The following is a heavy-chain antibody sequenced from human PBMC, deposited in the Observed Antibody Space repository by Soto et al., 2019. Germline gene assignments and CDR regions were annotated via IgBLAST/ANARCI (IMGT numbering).Heavy chain of an antibody. D-gene: IGHD2-21*02. Sequence: GSLRLSCAASGFTFSNYAMSWVCQAPGKGLEWVSGISGSGSTIYYADSVKGRFTISRDNAKNSLYLQMNGLRAEDTAVYYCARVRIVVVTTYPGDYYGMDVWGQGTTVTVSS. CDR3: ARVRIVVVTTYPGDYYGMDV. J-gene: IGHJ6*02. V-gene: IGHV3-48*04. CDR2: ISGSGSTI. CDR1: GFTFSNYA.